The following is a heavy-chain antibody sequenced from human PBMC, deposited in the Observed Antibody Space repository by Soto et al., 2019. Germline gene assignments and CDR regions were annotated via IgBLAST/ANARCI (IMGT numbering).Heavy chain of an antibody. CDR3: ARARDSSSWYYYYGMDV. J-gene: IGHJ6*02. CDR1: GFTFSSYA. V-gene: IGHV3-30-3*01. Sequence: QVQLVESGGGVVQPGRSLRLSCAASGFTFSSYAMHWVRQAPGKGLEWVAVISYDGSNKYYADSVKGRFTISRDNSKNTLYLQMNSLRAEDTAVYYCARARDSSSWYYYYGMDVWGQGTTVTVSS. D-gene: IGHD6-13*01. CDR2: ISYDGSNK.